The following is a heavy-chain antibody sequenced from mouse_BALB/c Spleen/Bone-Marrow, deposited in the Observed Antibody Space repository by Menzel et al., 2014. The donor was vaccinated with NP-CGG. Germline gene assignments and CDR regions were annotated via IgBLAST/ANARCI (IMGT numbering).Heavy chain of an antibody. CDR3: ARYDGPAWFAY. Sequence: VQLQQSGAELVKPGASVKLSCKASGYTFTSYWIHWVKLRPGHGLEWIGEINPSNGRTNYNEKFKNKATLTVDKSSSTAYNQLSSLTSEDSAAYYCARYDGPAWFAYWGHGTLVTVS. V-gene: IGHV1S81*02. D-gene: IGHD2-3*01. CDR2: INPSNGRT. CDR1: GYTFTSYW. J-gene: IGHJ3*01.